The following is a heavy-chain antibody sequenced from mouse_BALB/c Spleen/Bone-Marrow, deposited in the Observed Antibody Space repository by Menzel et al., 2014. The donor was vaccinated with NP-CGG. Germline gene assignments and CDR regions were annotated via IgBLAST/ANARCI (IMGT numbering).Heavy chain of an antibody. CDR2: IRSKSNNYAT. CDR1: GFTFNTYA. V-gene: IGHV10-1*02. D-gene: IGHD2-3*01. J-gene: IGHJ1*01. CDR3: VRQGDGYYNWYFDV. Sequence: EVQLVESGGGLVQPKGSLKLSCAASGFTFNTYAMNWVRQAPGKGLEWVARIRSKSNNYATYYADSVKDRFTSSRNDSQSMLYLQMNNLKTEDTAMYYCVRQGDGYYNWYFDVWGAGTTVTASS.